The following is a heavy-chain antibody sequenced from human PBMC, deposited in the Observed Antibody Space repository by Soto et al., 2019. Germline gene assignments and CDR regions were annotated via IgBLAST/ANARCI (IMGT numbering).Heavy chain of an antibody. J-gene: IGHJ6*02. Sequence: QVQVVESGGGVVQPGRSLRLSCAASGFTYSDYAMHWVREAPGKGLEWVAFISYDGSNNYYADSVKGRFTISRDNSKNPLYLQMNSLRGEDTAGYYCARESDGMDVWGQGTRVTVSS. CDR3: ARESDGMDV. CDR2: ISYDGSNN. V-gene: IGHV3-30-3*01. CDR1: GFTYSDYA.